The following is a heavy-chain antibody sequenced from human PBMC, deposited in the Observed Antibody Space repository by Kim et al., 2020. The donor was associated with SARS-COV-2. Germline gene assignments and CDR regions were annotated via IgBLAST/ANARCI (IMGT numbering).Heavy chain of an antibody. J-gene: IGHJ4*02. CDR3: ATTNYSGYDYYFDY. D-gene: IGHD5-12*01. Sequence: QKFQGRVTMTEDTSTDTAYMELSSLRSEDTAVYYCATTNYSGYDYYFDYWGQGTLVTVSS. V-gene: IGHV1-24*01.